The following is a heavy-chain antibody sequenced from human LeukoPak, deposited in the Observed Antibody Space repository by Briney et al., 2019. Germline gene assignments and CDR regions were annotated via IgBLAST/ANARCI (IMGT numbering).Heavy chain of an antibody. CDR1: GGSISSGGYY. Sequence: SETLSLTCTVSGGSISSGGYYWSWIRQPPGKGLEWNGYIYHSGSTYYNPSLKSRVTISVDRSKNQFSLKLSSVTAADTAVYYCARVQGSSPPDYYYYYMDVWGKGTTVTVSS. V-gene: IGHV4-30-2*01. J-gene: IGHJ6*03. CDR3: ARVQGSSPPDYYYYYMDV. CDR2: IYHSGST. D-gene: IGHD6-6*01.